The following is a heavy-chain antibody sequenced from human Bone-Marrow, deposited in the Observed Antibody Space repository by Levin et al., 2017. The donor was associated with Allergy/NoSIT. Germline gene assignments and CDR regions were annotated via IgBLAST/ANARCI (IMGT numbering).Heavy chain of an antibody. CDR1: GFTFSSYS. CDR2: ISSSSSYI. V-gene: IGHV3-21*01. CDR3: ARGNFDSSSWYFATGYSMDG. D-gene: IGHD6-13*01. J-gene: IGHJ6*02. Sequence: GESLKISCAASGFTFSSYSMNWVRQAPGKGLEWVSSISSSSSYIYYADSVKGRFTISRDNAKNSLYLQMNSLRAEDTAVYYCARGNFDSSSWYFATGYSMDGWGQGTTVTVSS.